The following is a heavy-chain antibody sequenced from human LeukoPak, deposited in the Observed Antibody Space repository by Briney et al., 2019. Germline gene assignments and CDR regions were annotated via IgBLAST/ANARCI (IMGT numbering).Heavy chain of an antibody. CDR2: IYYSGST. D-gene: IGHD6-19*01. CDR1: GGSISSSSYY. V-gene: IGHV4-39*07. Sequence: SETLSLTCTVSGGSISSSSYYWGWIRQPPGKGLEWIGSIYYSGSTYYNPSLKSRVTISVDTSKNQFSLKLSSVTAADTAVYYCARLYGGIAVAGRISQPYHLYSWFDPWGQGTLVTVSS. J-gene: IGHJ5*02. CDR3: ARLYGGIAVAGRISQPYHLYSWFDP.